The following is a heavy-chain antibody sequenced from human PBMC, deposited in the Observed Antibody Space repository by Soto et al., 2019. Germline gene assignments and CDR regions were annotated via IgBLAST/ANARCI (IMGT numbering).Heavy chain of an antibody. CDR2: IFSSGRT. CDR3: ARGGRRSAGFDV. J-gene: IGHJ6*04. CDR1: GGSISRVGYY. Sequence: QVQLQESGPGLVQPSQTLSLTCTVSGGSISRVGYYWSWIRQHTGKGLEWIGYIFSSGRTYYNPSLKSHVTRSVDTSKNQDSLKLGSVSAADPAVYYCARGGRRSAGFDVWGKGTTVTVSS. V-gene: IGHV4-31*01.